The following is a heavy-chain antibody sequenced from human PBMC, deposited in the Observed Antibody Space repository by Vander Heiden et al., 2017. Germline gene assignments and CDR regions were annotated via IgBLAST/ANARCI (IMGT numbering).Heavy chain of an antibody. CDR1: GYTFTGYY. CDR2: INPNSGGT. Sequence: QVKLVQSGAEVKKPGASVKVSCKASGYTFTGYYMHWVRQAPGQGLEWMGWINPNSGGTNYAQKLQGRVTMTRDTSISTAYMELSRLRSDDTAVYYCARGAPYSSGWYGEFDPWGQGTLVTVSS. D-gene: IGHD6-19*01. J-gene: IGHJ5*02. V-gene: IGHV1-2*02. CDR3: ARGAPYSSGWYGEFDP.